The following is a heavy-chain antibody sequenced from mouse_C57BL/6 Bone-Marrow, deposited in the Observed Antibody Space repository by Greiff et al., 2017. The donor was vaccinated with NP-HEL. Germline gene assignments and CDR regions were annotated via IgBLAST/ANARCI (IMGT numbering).Heavy chain of an antibody. V-gene: IGHV1-18*01. J-gene: IGHJ3*01. Sequence: EVQLQQSGPELVKPGASVKIPCKASGYTFTDYNMDWVKQSHGKSLEWIGDINPNNGGTIYNQKFKGKATLTVDKSSSTAYMELRSLTSEDTAVYYCARNGAYYYGSAAWFAYWGQGTLVTVSA. D-gene: IGHD1-1*01. CDR1: GYTFTDYN. CDR2: INPNNGGT. CDR3: ARNGAYYYGSAAWFAY.